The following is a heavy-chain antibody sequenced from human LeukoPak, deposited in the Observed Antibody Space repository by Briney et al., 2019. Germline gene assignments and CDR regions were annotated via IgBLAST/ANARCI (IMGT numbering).Heavy chain of an antibody. Sequence: GGTLRLSCAASGFTFSHYEMNWVRHPPAKGLEWISHISNTGDIRHYADSVEGRFTISRDNAKTSLYLQMNSLRAEDTAVYYCAKDATAVRSTVYIDVWGKENRDTISS. CDR1: GFTFSHYE. V-gene: IGHV3-48*03. CDR3: AKDATAVRSTVYIDV. J-gene: IGHJ6*03. CDR2: ISNTGDIR. D-gene: IGHD2-2*01.